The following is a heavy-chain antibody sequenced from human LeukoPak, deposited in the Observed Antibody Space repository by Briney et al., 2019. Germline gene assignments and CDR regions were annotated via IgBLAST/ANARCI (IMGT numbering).Heavy chain of an antibody. D-gene: IGHD3-22*01. CDR1: GYTFTSYD. CDR3: AREGGVDSSGYYPTIDY. Sequence: ASVKVSCKASGYTFTSYDINWVRQATGQGLEWMGWMNPNSGNTGYAQKFQGRVTMTRNTSISTAYMELSSLGSEDTAVYYCAREGGVDSSGYYPTIDYWGQGTLVTVSS. J-gene: IGHJ4*02. CDR2: MNPNSGNT. V-gene: IGHV1-8*01.